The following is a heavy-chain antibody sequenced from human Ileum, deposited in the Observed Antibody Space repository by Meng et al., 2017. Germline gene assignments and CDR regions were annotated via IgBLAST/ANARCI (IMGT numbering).Heavy chain of an antibody. J-gene: IGHJ4*02. CDR2: ISNSGSNI. CDR3: ATLSYSSLGY. V-gene: IGHV3-11*01. Sequence: VQLVGLGEGLLKPGGSLRLSCASSGITFRDYYISWIRQAPGKGLEWVSYISNSGSNIYYVDSVKGRFTISRDNAKNSLYLQMNSLRAEDTAVYYCATLSYSSLGYWGQGTLVTVSS. CDR1: GITFRDYY. D-gene: IGHD1-26*01.